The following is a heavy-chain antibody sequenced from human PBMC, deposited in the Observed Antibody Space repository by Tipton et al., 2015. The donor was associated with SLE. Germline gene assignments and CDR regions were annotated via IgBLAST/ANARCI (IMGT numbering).Heavy chain of an antibody. J-gene: IGHJ5*02. V-gene: IGHV4-4*02. CDR3: ASSTYYDFWSGFNLFDP. CDR1: GGSISSSNW. Sequence: TLSLTCAVSGGSISSSNWWSWVRQPPGKGLEWIGEIYHSGSTNYNPSLKSRVTISVDTSNNQFSLKLNSVTAADTAVYYCASSTYYDFWSGFNLFDPWGRGILVTVSS. CDR2: IYHSGST. D-gene: IGHD3-3*01.